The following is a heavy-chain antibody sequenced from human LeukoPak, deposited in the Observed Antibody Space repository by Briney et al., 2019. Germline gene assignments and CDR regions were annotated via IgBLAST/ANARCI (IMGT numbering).Heavy chain of an antibody. CDR2: LNPNSGGT. CDR3: AREVFGATVIDY. CDR1: GYSFTAYY. Sequence: ASVKVSCKASGYSFTAYYIHWVRQAPGQGLEWMGWLNPNSGGTKSAQKFQGRVTLTRDTSINTAYMDLSNLRSDDTAVYYCAREVFGATVIDYWGQGTLVTVSS. D-gene: IGHD1-26*01. J-gene: IGHJ4*02. V-gene: IGHV1-2*02.